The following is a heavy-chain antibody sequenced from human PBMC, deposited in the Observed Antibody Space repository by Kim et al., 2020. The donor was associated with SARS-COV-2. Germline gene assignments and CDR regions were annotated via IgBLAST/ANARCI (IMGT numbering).Heavy chain of an antibody. CDR2: INPSGGKT. CDR1: GYIFTSYH. V-gene: IGHV1-46*04. D-gene: IGHD3-9*01. J-gene: IGHJ4*02. CDR3: AREQTAGFYNY. Sequence: ASVKVSCKASGYIFTSYHMHWVRQAPGQGLEWMGTINPSGGKTYYAQKLQGRITVTTDTSANTVYMQLSSLTSEDTAMYYCAREQTAGFYNYWGQGTLVTVSS.